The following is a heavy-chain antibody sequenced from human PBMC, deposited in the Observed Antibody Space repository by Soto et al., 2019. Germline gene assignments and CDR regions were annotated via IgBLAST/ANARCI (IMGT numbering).Heavy chain of an antibody. Sequence: GASVKVSCKVSGYTLTELSMHWVRQAPGKGLEWMGGFDPEDGETIYAQKFQGRVTMTEDTSTDTAYMELSSLRSEDTAVCYCATLGLVRDYYYYYGMDVWGKGITVTVSS. CDR3: ATLGLVRDYYYYYGMDV. J-gene: IGHJ6*04. V-gene: IGHV1-24*01. CDR1: GYTLTELS. D-gene: IGHD6-19*01. CDR2: FDPEDGET.